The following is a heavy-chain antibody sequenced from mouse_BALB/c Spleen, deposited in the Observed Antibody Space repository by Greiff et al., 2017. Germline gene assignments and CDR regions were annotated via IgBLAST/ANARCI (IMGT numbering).Heavy chain of an antibody. Sequence: EVKLQESGPGLVKPSQSLSLTCTVTGYSITSDYAWNWIRQFPGNKLEWMGYISYSGSTSYNPSLKSRISITRDTSKNQFFLQLNSVTTEDTATYYCARSGGAYYFDYWGQGTTLTVSS. V-gene: IGHV3-2*02. CDR2: ISYSGST. D-gene: IGHD1-1*02. CDR3: ARSGGAYYFDY. J-gene: IGHJ2*01. CDR1: GYSITSDYA.